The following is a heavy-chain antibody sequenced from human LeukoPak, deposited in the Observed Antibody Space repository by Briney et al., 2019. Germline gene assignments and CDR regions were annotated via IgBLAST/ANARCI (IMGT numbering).Heavy chain of an antibody. CDR1: GGSISSYY. V-gene: IGHV4-4*07. D-gene: IGHD3-10*01. Sequence: PSETLSLTCTVSGGSISSYYWSWIRQPAGKGLEWIGRIYTSGSTNYNPSLKSRVTMSVDTSKNQFSLKLSSVTAADTAAYYCARAYYYGSGSYLLDPRGQGTLVTVSS. J-gene: IGHJ5*02. CDR3: ARAYYYGSGSYLLDP. CDR2: IYTSGST.